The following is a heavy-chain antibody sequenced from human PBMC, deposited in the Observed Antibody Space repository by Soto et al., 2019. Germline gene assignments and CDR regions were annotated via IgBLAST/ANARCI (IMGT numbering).Heavy chain of an antibody. Sequence: GASLKVSCKASGYPFTGYALHWVRQAPGQGLEWMAWINAGNGDTKYSQNFQGRVSVTRDTSATTVYMEVSSLRSEDTAVYYCARDDSSSIDYWGQGTLVTVSS. J-gene: IGHJ4*02. CDR1: GYPFTGYA. V-gene: IGHV1-3*01. CDR2: INAGNGDT. D-gene: IGHD3-22*01. CDR3: ARDDSSSIDY.